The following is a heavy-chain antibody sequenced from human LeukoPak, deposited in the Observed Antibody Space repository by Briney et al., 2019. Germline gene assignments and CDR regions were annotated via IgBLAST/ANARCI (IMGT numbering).Heavy chain of an antibody. CDR3: AELGITMIGGV. Sequence: GGSLRLSCTASGFTFDNYAMHWVRQAPGKGLEWVSGISWNSGHIGYADSVKGRFTISRDNAKNSLYLQMNSLRAEDTAVYYCAELGITMIGGVWGKGTTVTISS. J-gene: IGHJ6*04. CDR1: GFTFDNYA. CDR2: ISWNSGHI. D-gene: IGHD3-10*02. V-gene: IGHV3-9*01.